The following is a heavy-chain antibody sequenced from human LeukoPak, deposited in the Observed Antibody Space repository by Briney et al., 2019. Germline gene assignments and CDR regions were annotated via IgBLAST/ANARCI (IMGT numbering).Heavy chain of an antibody. CDR3: SRGPLDYYGSGSYAY. V-gene: IGHV3-49*01. CDR1: GFTFGDYA. J-gene: IGHJ4*02. D-gene: IGHD3-10*01. CDR2: IRSKAYGGNM. Sequence: PGGSLRLSCVASGFTFGDYAMSWIRQAPGKGLEWVSFIRSKAYGGNMEYTASVKGRFTISRDDSKSIAYLQMNSLKTEDTAVYYCSRGPLDYYGSGSYAYWGQGILVTVSS.